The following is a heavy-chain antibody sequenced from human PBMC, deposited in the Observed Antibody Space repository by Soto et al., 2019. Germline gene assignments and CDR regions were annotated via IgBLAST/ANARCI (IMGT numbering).Heavy chain of an antibody. Sequence: QVQLQQWSAGLLKPSETLSLTCAVYGGSFSGYYWSWIRQPPGKGLEWIGEINHSGSTNYNPSLKSRVTISVDTSKNQFSLKLSSVTAADTAVYYCARGGIAAAGTAAFDIWGQGTMVTVSS. V-gene: IGHV4-34*01. CDR3: ARGGIAAAGTAAFDI. J-gene: IGHJ3*02. CDR2: INHSGST. CDR1: GGSFSGYY. D-gene: IGHD6-13*01.